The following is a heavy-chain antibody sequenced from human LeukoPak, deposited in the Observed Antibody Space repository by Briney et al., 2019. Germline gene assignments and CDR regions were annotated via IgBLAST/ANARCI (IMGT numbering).Heavy chain of an antibody. V-gene: IGHV4-59*01. J-gene: IGHJ6*03. Sequence: SETLSLTCSVSAGPISSYYWSWIRQPPGKGLEWIGYIYYSGSTNYIPSLKSRVTVSVDTSKNQFSLKLSSVTAADTAVYYCARVTYTVAARYYYYMDVWGKGTMVTVSS. CDR1: AGPISSYY. CDR2: IYYSGST. CDR3: ARVTYTVAARYYYYMDV. D-gene: IGHD6-6*01.